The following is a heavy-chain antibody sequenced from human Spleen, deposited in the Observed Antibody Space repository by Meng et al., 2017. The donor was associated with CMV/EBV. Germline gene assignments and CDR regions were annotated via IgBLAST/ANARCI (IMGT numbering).Heavy chain of an antibody. CDR2: ITPAFETA. J-gene: IGHJ4*02. Sequence: TFRSSSLMWVRQAPGQGLEWMGGITPAFETADYAQKFRDRVTISTDDSATTAYMEMSSLGSEDTAVYFCARGPRITVGGVIIWPLEDWGQGTLVTVSS. V-gene: IGHV1-69*05. CDR1: TFRSSS. CDR3: ARGPRITVGGVIIWPLED. D-gene: IGHD3-16*02.